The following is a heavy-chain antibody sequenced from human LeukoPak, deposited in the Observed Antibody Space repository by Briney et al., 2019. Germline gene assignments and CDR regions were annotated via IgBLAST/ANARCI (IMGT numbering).Heavy chain of an antibody. J-gene: IGHJ4*02. CDR2: IYYNGST. CDR3: ARGGWSLDY. V-gene: IGHV4-59*08. CDR1: GGSMTNFY. D-gene: IGHD6-19*01. Sequence: SETLSLTCTVSGGSMTNFYWSWIRQPPGKGLEWIGYIYYNGSTKYNPSLKSRVTISVDTSKNQFSLNLNSVTAADTAVYYCARGGWSLDYWGQGTLVTVS.